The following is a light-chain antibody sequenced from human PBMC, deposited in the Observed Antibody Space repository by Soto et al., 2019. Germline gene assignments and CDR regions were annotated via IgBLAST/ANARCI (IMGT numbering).Light chain of an antibody. Sequence: QSVLTQPPSVSGAPGQRVTISCTGSSSNIGANYDVHWYQQRPGTAPKLLIFANSNRPSGVPDRFSGSKSGTSASLVITGLQAADEGDYYCQSYDSTLSARDVFGTGTKLTVL. V-gene: IGLV1-40*01. CDR3: QSYDSTLSARDV. CDR1: SSNIGANYD. J-gene: IGLJ1*01. CDR2: ANS.